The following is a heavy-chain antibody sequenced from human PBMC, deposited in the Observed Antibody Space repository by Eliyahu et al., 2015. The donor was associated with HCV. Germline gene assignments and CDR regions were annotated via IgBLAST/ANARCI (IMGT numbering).Heavy chain of an antibody. Sequence: TTNYNPSLKSRVTISVDTSKNQFSLRLSSVTTADTAVYYCARVNPWWGFDYWGQGTLVTVSS. CDR3: ARVNPWWGFDY. J-gene: IGHJ4*02. D-gene: IGHD2-8*02. V-gene: IGHV4-59*01. CDR2: TT.